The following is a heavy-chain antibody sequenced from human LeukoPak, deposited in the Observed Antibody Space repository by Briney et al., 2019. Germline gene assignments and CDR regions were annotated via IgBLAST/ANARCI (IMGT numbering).Heavy chain of an antibody. CDR1: GFTFSSYG. V-gene: IGHV3-33*01. Sequence: GRSLRLSCAASGFTFSSYGMHWVRQAPGKGLEWVAVIWYDGSNKYYADSVKGRFTISRDNSKNTLYLQMNSLRAEDRAVYYCARDGPVGLVLDYWGQGTLVTVSS. D-gene: IGHD6-13*01. CDR3: ARDGPVGLVLDY. CDR2: IWYDGSNK. J-gene: IGHJ4*02.